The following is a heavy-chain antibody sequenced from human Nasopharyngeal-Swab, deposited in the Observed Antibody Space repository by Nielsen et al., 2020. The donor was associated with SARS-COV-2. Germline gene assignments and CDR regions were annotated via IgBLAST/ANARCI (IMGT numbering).Heavy chain of an antibody. CDR2: IGDKAHNYAT. V-gene: IGHV3-73*01. CDR3: TTDFYFDY. Sequence: GESLKISCAASGFVFSGSAIHWVRQASGKGLEWLGRIGDKAHNYATTYGASMKGRFTISRDDSKNTAFPQMDSLKTEDTALYYCTTDFYFDYWGQGTLVTVSS. CDR1: GFVFSGSA. J-gene: IGHJ4*02.